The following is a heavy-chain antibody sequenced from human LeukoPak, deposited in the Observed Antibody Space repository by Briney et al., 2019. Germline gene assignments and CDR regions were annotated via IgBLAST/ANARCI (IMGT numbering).Heavy chain of an antibody. J-gene: IGHJ5*02. Sequence: SETLSLTCTVSGGSNSSGGYYWSWMRQHPGKGLVWIGYIYYSGSTYYNPSLKSRVTRSVDTSKNQFYLKLSSVTAADTAVYYCARDQKAYYDFWSGYPPPTGWFDPWGQGTLVTVSS. D-gene: IGHD3-3*01. V-gene: IGHV4-31*03. CDR3: ARDQKAYYDFWSGYPPPTGWFDP. CDR1: GGSNSSGGYY. CDR2: IYYSGST.